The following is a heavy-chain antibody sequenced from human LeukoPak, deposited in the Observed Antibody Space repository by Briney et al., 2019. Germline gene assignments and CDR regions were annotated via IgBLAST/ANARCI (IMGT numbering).Heavy chain of an antibody. D-gene: IGHD2-21*02. CDR2: ISSTSSYI. V-gene: IGHV3-21*01. J-gene: IGHJ4*02. CDR1: GFTFSTHS. CDR3: ARDSPGGDSSIDY. Sequence: TGGSLRLSCAASGFTFSTHSLNWVRQAPGKGLEWVSSISSTSSYIYYADSVKGRFSISRENTKNSLYLQMNSLRAEDTAVYYCARDSPGGDSSIDYWGQGTLVTVSS.